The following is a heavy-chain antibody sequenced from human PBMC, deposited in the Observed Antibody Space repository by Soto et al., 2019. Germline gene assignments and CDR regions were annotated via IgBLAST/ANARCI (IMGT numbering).Heavy chain of an antibody. CDR1: GGSINSGGYY. CDR2: IYYSGTT. D-gene: IGHD6-19*01. CDR3: ARAGLGIEVAGLFYNYGMDV. J-gene: IGHJ6*02. Sequence: QVQLQESGPGLLKPSQTLSLTCTVSGGSINSGGYYWNWIRRHPGRGQEWMGFIYYSGTTYYNPSLKSRVTMSLDTSKSQFSLKLSSVAAADTAVYYCARAGLGIEVAGLFYNYGMDVWGQGTTVTVSS. V-gene: IGHV4-31*03.